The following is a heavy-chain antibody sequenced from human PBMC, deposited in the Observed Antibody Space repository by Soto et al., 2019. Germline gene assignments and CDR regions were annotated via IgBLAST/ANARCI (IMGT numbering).Heavy chain of an antibody. CDR1: GCAFSTSV. Sequence: QVQLVESGGGVVQPGGSLRLSCSASGCAFSTSVIHWVRQAPGKGLEWMAHISYNGNKKHYADSVKGRFTVSRDISESTLYLQMNSLRAEDTAVYYCAREQFEDGRGHYDHWGQGTLVSVSS. D-gene: IGHD3-22*01. J-gene: IGHJ4*02. V-gene: IGHV3-30*03. CDR2: ISYNGNKK. CDR3: AREQFEDGRGHYDH.